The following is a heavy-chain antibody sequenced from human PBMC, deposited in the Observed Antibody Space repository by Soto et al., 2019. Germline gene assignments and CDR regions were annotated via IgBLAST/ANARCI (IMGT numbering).Heavy chain of an antibody. CDR1: GYTFTSYY. J-gene: IGHJ2*01. Sequence: QVQLVQSGAEVKKPGASVKVSCKASGYTFTSYYMHWVRQAPGQGLEWMGIINPSGGSTSYAQKFQGRVTMTRDTSTSTVYMELSSLRSEDTAVYYCARYFTMTTVTTGLGVAYFDIWGRGTLVTVSS. CDR2: INPSGGST. CDR3: ARYFTMTTVTTGLGVAYFDI. V-gene: IGHV1-46*03. D-gene: IGHD4-17*01.